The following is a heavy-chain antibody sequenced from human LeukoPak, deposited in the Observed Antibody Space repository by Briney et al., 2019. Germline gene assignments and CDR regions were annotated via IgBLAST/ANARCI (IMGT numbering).Heavy chain of an antibody. CDR2: ISGSGGST. CDR3: ATEDIVVVVAATGTGFDY. Sequence: PGGSLRLSCAASGFTFSSYAMSWVRQAPGKGLEWVSAISGSGGSTYYADSVKGRFTISRDNSKNTLYLQMNSLRAEDTAVYYCATEDIVVVVAATGTGFDYWGQGTLVTVSS. D-gene: IGHD2-15*01. J-gene: IGHJ4*02. V-gene: IGHV3-23*01. CDR1: GFTFSSYA.